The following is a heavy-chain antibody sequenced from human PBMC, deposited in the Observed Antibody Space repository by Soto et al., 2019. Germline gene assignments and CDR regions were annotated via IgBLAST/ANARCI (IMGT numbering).Heavy chain of an antibody. CDR3: AKAAGGGTRMLTSSFDY. J-gene: IGHJ4*02. CDR2: ISGSGTNT. Sequence: EVQLLESGGGLVQPGGSLRLSCAASGITFSNYALSWVRQAPGKGLEWVSGISGSGTNTHYADSVKGRFTISRDRSMNTLYLPMNGMRADDTAVYYCAKAAGGGTRMLTSSFDYWGQGTLVTVSS. D-gene: IGHD1-1*01. CDR1: GITFSNYA. V-gene: IGHV3-23*01.